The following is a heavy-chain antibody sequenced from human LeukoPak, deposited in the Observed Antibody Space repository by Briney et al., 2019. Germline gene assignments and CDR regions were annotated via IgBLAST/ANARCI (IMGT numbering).Heavy chain of an antibody. CDR2: INPNSGGT. J-gene: IGHJ6*03. D-gene: IGHD3-3*01. Sequence: ASVKVSCKASGYTFTGYYMHWVRQAPGQWLEWMGWINPNSGGTNYAQKFQGRVTMTRDTSISTAYMELSRLRSDDTAVYYCARDLGFWSHYYLDGWGKGTTVTVSS. CDR1: GYTFTGYY. CDR3: ARDLGFWSHYYLDG. V-gene: IGHV1-2*02.